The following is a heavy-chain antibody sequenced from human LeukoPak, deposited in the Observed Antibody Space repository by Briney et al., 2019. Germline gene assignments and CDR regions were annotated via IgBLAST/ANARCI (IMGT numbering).Heavy chain of an antibody. V-gene: IGHV1-2*02. CDR2: INPNSGGT. J-gene: IGHJ6*03. CDR3: ARDSYYDILTGYYSPYYYYYMDV. Sequence: ASVKVSCKASGYTLTVYYIHWVRQAPGQGLEWMGWINPNSGGTNYAQKFQGRVTMTRDTSISTAYMELSRLRSDDTAVYYCARDSYYDILTGYYSPYYYYYMDVWGKGTTVTISS. D-gene: IGHD3-9*01. CDR1: GYTLTVYY.